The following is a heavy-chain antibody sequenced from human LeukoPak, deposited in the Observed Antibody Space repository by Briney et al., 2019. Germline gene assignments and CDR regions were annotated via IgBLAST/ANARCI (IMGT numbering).Heavy chain of an antibody. D-gene: IGHD3-10*01. CDR2: IIPILGIT. J-gene: IGHJ4*02. CDR1: GGTFSDYA. V-gene: IGHV1-69*04. Sequence: SVKVSCKPSGGTFSDYAFSWVRQAPGQGLEWVARIIPILGITNSALKFRGRVTITADNFTSTAYMELSSLTSEDTAVYYCARSYYGSGSYYYYFDYWAQGTLVTVSS. CDR3: ARSYYGSGSYYYYFDY.